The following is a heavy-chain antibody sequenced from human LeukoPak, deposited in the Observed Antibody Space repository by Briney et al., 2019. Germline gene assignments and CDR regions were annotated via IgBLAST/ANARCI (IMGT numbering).Heavy chain of an antibody. CDR2: ISYDGSNK. D-gene: IGHD4-17*01. J-gene: IGHJ4*02. V-gene: IGHV3-30*18. Sequence: PGRSLRLSCAASGFTFSSYGMHWVRQAPGKGLEWVAVISYDGSNKYYADSVKGRFTISRDNSKNTLYLQMNSLRAEDTAVYYCAKDLTPDDYGDYAFDYWGQGTLVTVSS. CDR1: GFTFSSYG. CDR3: AKDLTPDDYGDYAFDY.